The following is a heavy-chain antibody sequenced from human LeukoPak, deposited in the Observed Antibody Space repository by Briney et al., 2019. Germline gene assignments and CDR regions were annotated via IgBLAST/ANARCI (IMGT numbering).Heavy chain of an antibody. CDR3: ASHSNSWTSLAY. J-gene: IGHJ4*02. D-gene: IGHD6-13*01. V-gene: IGHV3-30*01. CDR1: GFSFSGSS. Sequence: GGSLRLSCAASGFSFSGSSMHWVRQAPGKGLEWVAVMSNDGSLQYYADSLEGRFIISRDNHKNTLYRQMNSLRAEDTAMYYCASHSNSWTSLAYWGQGTLVTVSS. CDR2: MSNDGSLQ.